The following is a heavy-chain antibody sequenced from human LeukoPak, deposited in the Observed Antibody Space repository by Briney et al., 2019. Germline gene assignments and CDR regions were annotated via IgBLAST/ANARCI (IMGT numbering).Heavy chain of an antibody. CDR2: ISTSSTYI. CDR3: AAGRPFMKY. J-gene: IGHJ1*01. Sequence: GGSLRLSCAASGFTFSSYSMNWVRQAPGKGLEWVSSISTSSTYIYYADSVKGRFTISRDNAKNSLYLHMNSLKTEDTALYYCAAGRPFMKYWGQGTLVTVSS. CDR1: GFTFSSYS. V-gene: IGHV3-21*04.